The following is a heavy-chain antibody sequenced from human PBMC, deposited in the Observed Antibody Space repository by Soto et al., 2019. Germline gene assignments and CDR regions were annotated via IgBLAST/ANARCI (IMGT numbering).Heavy chain of an antibody. D-gene: IGHD6-13*01. Sequence: QVQLVQSGAEVKKPGASVKVSCKASGYTFTSYGISWVRQAPGQGLEWMGWISAYNGNTNYTQKLQGRVTMTTDTSTSTAYMALRSLRSDDTAVYYCARDPPTIASAGREDYWGQGTLVTVSS. CDR3: ARDPPTIASAGREDY. V-gene: IGHV1-18*01. CDR2: ISAYNGNT. CDR1: GYTFTSYG. J-gene: IGHJ4*02.